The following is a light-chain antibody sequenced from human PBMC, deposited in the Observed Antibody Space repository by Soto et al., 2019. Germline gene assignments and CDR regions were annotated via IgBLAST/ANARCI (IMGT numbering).Light chain of an antibody. CDR1: QSVSSN. J-gene: IGKJ4*01. V-gene: IGKV3-15*01. Sequence: EIVMTQSPATLSVSPGERATLSCRASQSVSSNLAWYQQKPGQAPRLLIYGASTRATCIPARFSGSGSGTEFTLTISSLQSEDFAVYYCQQYNNWPLTFGGGTNVEIK. CDR3: QQYNNWPLT. CDR2: GAS.